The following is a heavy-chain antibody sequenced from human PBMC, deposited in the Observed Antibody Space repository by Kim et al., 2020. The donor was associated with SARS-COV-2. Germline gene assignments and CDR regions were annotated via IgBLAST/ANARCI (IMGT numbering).Heavy chain of an antibody. Sequence: GEYLKISCKGSGYSFTSYWISWVRQIPGKGLEWMGRIDPSDSYTNYSPSFQGHVTISADKSISTAYLQWSSLKASDTAMYYCARRRRCSSTSCYAGDFDYWGQGTLVTVSS. CDR1: GYSFTSYW. V-gene: IGHV5-10-1*01. J-gene: IGHJ4*02. CDR2: IDPSDSYT. D-gene: IGHD2-2*01. CDR3: ARRRRCSSTSCYAGDFDY.